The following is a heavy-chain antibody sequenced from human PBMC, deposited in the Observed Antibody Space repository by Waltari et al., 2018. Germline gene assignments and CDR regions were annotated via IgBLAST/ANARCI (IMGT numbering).Heavy chain of an antibody. CDR2: IYTSGST. D-gene: IGHD3-22*01. CDR3: ARDRNYYDSSGYSPLLDY. CDR1: GGSISSYY. V-gene: IGHV4-4*07. Sequence: QVQLQESGPGLVKPSETLSLTCPVSGGSISSYYWSWIRQPAGKGLEWIGRIYTSGSTNYNPSLKSRVTISVDKSKNQFSLKLSSVTAADTAVYYCARDRNYYDSSGYSPLLDYWGQGTLVTVSS. J-gene: IGHJ4*02.